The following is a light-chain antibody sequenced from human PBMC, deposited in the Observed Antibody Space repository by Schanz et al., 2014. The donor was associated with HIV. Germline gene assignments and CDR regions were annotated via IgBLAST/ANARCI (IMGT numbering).Light chain of an antibody. CDR1: QSIDTH. V-gene: IGKV1-39*01. CDR3: LQDHDWPFT. CDR2: AAS. J-gene: IGKJ4*01. Sequence: DIQMTQSPSSMSASVGDRVTITCRASQSIDTHLNWYQQRLGKAPKLLISAASSLERGVPSRFSGSGSGTDFTLTISSLQPEDVATYYCLQDHDWPFTFGGGTKVEIK.